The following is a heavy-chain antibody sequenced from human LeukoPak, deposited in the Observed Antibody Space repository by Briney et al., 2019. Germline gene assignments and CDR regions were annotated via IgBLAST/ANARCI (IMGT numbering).Heavy chain of an antibody. D-gene: IGHD3-16*02. CDR1: GGSISSYY. Sequence: NASETLSLTCTVSGGSISSYYWSWIRQPPGKGLEWIGEINHSGSTNYNPSLKSRVTISVDTSKNQFSLKLSSVTAADTAVYYCARGPRLDDYVWGSYRYPEYYFDYWGQGTLVTVSS. V-gene: IGHV4-34*01. CDR3: ARGPRLDDYVWGSYRYPEYYFDY. J-gene: IGHJ4*02. CDR2: INHSGST.